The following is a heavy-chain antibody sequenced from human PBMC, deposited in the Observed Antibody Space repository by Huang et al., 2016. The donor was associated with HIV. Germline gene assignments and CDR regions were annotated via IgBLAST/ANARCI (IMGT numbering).Heavy chain of an antibody. D-gene: IGHD3-10*01. J-gene: IGHJ5*02. CDR2: MNPNSGDT. Sequence: QVQLVQSGAEVKKPGASVKVSCKASGYTFTNYDINWVRQATGQGLEGSGWMNPNSGDTGFAQKVQGRVTMTRNTSISTAYMELSSLRSEDTAVYYCARGGLLWFGELSTWGQGTLVTVSS. V-gene: IGHV1-8*01. CDR1: GYTFTNYD. CDR3: ARGGLLWFGELST.